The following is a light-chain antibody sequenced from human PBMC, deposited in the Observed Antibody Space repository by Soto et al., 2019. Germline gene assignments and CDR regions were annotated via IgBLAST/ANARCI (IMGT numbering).Light chain of an antibody. CDR2: SVF. Sequence: EIVLTQSPATLSLPPGERATLSCRASQSVSSYLAWYQQKPGQAPRLLIYSVFIRASGIPDRFTGSGSGSDFTLTISRLEPEDFAVYYCQDFAYPQWTFGQGTKVEI. CDR3: QDFAYPQWT. V-gene: IGKV3-11*01. CDR1: QSVSSY. J-gene: IGKJ1*01.